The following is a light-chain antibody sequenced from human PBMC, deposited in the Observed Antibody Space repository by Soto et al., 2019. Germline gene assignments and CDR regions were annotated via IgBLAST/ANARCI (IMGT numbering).Light chain of an antibody. CDR1: QDISNY. J-gene: IGKJ4*01. Sequence: DIQLTQSTSFLSASVGDRVTITCRASQDISNYLAWYQQKPGKAPNFLLYATSTFQSGVPSRFSGSGSGTQFTLTISSLQPEDFATYYCQQVNSYPLTFGGGTKVEIK. V-gene: IGKV1-9*01. CDR2: ATS. CDR3: QQVNSYPLT.